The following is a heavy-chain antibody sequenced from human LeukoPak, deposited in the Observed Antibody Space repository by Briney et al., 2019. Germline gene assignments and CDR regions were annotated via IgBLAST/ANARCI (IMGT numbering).Heavy chain of an antibody. D-gene: IGHD4-23*01. CDR2: IYSGGST. Sequence: PWGSLRLSCVASGFSVSSNYMSWVRQAPGKGLEWVSVIYSGGSTNYADSVKGRFTISRDNSKNTLYLQMNSLRAEDTAVYYCARMYGRNSAVYWGQGTPDSVSS. J-gene: IGHJ1*01. CDR3: ARMYGRNSAVY. CDR1: GFSVSSNY. V-gene: IGHV3-53*01.